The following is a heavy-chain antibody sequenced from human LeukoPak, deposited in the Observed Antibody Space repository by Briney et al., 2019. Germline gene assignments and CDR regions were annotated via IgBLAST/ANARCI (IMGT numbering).Heavy chain of an antibody. Sequence: SETLSLTCTVSGGSISSSSYYWGWIRQPPGKGLEWIGSIYYSGSTYYNPSLKSRVTISVDTSKNQFSLKVSSVTAADTAVYYCARIYNWNDIYYYYYMDVWGKGTTVTVSS. CDR2: IYYSGST. J-gene: IGHJ6*03. CDR3: ARIYNWNDIYYYYYMDV. D-gene: IGHD1-20*01. CDR1: GGSISSSSYY. V-gene: IGHV4-39*07.